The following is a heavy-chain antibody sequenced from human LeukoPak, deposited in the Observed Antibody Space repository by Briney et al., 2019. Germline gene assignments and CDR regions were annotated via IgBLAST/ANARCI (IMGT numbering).Heavy chain of an antibody. J-gene: IGHJ4*02. CDR2: ISYDGSHQ. CDR1: GFTFSTYG. V-gene: IGHV3-30*03. D-gene: IGHD4-23*01. Sequence: GSLRLSCAASGFTFSTYGMHWVRQGPGKGLEWVAVISYDGSHQDYADSVKGRFTISRDNSKNTLYLHMNSLRAEDTAVYYCARWARRGDDYGGFFDYWGQGTLVTVSS. CDR3: ARWARRGDDYGGFFDY.